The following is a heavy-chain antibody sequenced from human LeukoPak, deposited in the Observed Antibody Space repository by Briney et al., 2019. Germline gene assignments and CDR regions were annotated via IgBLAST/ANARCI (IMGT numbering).Heavy chain of an antibody. CDR2: FNPNSGGT. Sequence: ASGKLSCKASGSTFTGYYFHRVRQAPGPGLERLGWFNPNSGGTNYAQKFQGRVTMTRDTSITTAYMALSRLRSYDTAVYYCARARLSWFDHWGQGTLVTVSS. V-gene: IGHV1-2*02. J-gene: IGHJ5*02. CDR1: GSTFTGYY. CDR3: ARARLSWFDH. D-gene: IGHD1-1*01.